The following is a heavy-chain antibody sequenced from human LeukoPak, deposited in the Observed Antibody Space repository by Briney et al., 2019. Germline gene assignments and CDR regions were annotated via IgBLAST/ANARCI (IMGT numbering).Heavy chain of an antibody. CDR1: GFSFSSYE. Sequence: GGSLRLSCSASGFSFSSYEMNWVRQAPGKGLEWVSHISSSATSTYYADSVKGRFTISRDNAKNSLYLQMNRLRAEDTAFYHCARVKGEGAHIDYWGQGTLVTVSS. D-gene: IGHD1-26*01. CDR3: ARVKGEGAHIDY. V-gene: IGHV3-48*03. CDR2: ISSSATST. J-gene: IGHJ4*02.